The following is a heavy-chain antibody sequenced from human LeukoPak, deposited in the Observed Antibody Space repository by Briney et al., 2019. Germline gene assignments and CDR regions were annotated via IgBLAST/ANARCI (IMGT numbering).Heavy chain of an antibody. D-gene: IGHD6-19*01. CDR2: MNPNSGNT. Sequence: GASVKVSCKASGYTFTSYDINWVRQATGQGLEWMGWMNPNSGNTGYAQKFQGRVTMTRNTSLRTAYMELSSLRSEDTAVYYWARGVGQWLVYYYDHGMDVWGQGTTVTVSS. CDR1: GYTFTSYD. CDR3: ARGVGQWLVYYYDHGMDV. J-gene: IGHJ6*02. V-gene: IGHV1-8*01.